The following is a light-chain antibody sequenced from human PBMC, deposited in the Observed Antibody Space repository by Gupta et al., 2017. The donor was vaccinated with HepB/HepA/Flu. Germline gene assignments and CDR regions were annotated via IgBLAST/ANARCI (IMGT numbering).Light chain of an antibody. Sequence: HSVLTQPPPVPPALGQPVTISCTGSTSDIGGGYDVHWYQHLPGSAPKLLIYGNVDRPSGVPDRFSGSKSGTSASLAITGLQADDEADYYCQSYDSSRNVLVFGGGTRLTVL. V-gene: IGLV1-40*01. CDR2: GNV. CDR3: QSYDSSRNVLV. J-gene: IGLJ2*01. CDR1: TSDIGGGYD.